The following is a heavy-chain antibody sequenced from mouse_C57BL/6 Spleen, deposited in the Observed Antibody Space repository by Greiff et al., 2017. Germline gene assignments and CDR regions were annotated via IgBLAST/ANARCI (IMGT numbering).Heavy chain of an antibody. CDR1: GFTFTDYY. D-gene: IGHD5-1*01. CDR3: ARCVPCALDG. CDR2: IRNKANGYTT. V-gene: IGHV7-3*01. Sequence: EVKLEESGAGLVQPGGSLSLSCAASGFTFTDYYMSWVRQPPGKALEWLGFIRNKANGYTTEYSVSVKGRFTISRDNSQSILYLQVDALSAEGSATYYCARCVPCALDGWGRGTTVTVSS. J-gene: IGHJ1*03.